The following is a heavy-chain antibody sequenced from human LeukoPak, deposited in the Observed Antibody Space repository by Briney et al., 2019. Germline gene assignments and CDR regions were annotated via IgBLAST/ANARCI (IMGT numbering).Heavy chain of an antibody. D-gene: IGHD3-22*01. J-gene: IGHJ4*02. CDR1: GYTFTGYY. CDR3: ARTARSRRYYYDSSGYYLSSY. CDR2: INPNSGGT. Sequence: ASVKVSCKASGYTFTGYYMHWVRQAPGQGLEWMGWINPNSGGTNYAQRFQGRVTMTRDTSISTAYMELSRLRSDDTAVYYCARTARSRRYYYDSSGYYLSSYWGQGTLVTVSS. V-gene: IGHV1-2*02.